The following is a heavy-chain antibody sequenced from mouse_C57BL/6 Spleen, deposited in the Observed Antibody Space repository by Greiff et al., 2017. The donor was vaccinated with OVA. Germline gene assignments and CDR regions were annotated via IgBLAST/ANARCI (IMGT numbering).Heavy chain of an antibody. V-gene: IGHV1-15*01. CDR2: IDPETGGT. J-gene: IGHJ3*01. CDR3: TRWGFLLSSY. Sequence: QVQLKQSGAELVRPGASVTLSCKASGYTFTDYEMHWVKQTPVHGLEWIGAIDPETGGTAYNQKFKGKAILTADKSSSTAYMELRSLTSEDSAVYYCTRWGFLLSSYWGQGTLVTVSA. CDR1: GYTFTDYE.